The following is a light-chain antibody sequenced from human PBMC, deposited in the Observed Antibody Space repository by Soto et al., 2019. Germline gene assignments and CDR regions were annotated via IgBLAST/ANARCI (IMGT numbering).Light chain of an antibody. V-gene: IGKV3-15*01. Sequence: EIVMTQSPGTLSLSPGETATLSCRASQTIGRNYLAWYQQKPGQAPRLLIYGISTRAADIPARLSGSGYGTDFTLTVSSLQYEDFAVYYCQQHSKWPITFGQGTRLAIK. CDR3: QQHSKWPIT. CDR1: QTIGRN. CDR2: GIS. J-gene: IGKJ5*01.